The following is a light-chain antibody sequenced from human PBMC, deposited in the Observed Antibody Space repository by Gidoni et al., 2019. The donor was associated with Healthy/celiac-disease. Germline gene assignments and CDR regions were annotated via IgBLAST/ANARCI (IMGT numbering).Light chain of an antibody. CDR2: AAS. Sequence: AIQMTQSPSSLSASVGDRVTITCRASQGIRNDLGWYQQKPGKAPKLLIYAASSLQSGVPSRFSGSGSGTDFTLTISSLQPEDFATYYCLQDYNYPPWTFXQXTKLEIK. CDR3: LQDYNYPPWT. V-gene: IGKV1-6*01. CDR1: QGIRND. J-gene: IGKJ2*02.